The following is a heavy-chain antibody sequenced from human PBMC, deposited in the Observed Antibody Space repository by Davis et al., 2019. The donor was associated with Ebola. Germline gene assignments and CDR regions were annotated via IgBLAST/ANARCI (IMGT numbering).Heavy chain of an antibody. V-gene: IGHV1-58*01. CDR1: GFTFTSSA. D-gene: IGHD2-2*01. J-gene: IGHJ2*01. CDR3: AADGPRYCSSTSCRAWGFDL. CDR2: IVVGSGNT. Sequence: AASVKVSCKASGFTFTSSAVQWVRQARGQRLEWIGWIVVGSGNTNYAQKFQERVTITRDMSTSTAYMELSSLRSEDTAVYYCAADGPRYCSSTSCRAWGFDLWGRGTLVTVSS.